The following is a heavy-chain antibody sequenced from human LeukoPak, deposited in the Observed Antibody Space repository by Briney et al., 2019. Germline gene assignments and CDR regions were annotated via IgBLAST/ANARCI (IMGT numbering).Heavy chain of an antibody. CDR3: AKDYLDYYDSSGYPGY. CDR2: ISGSGGST. V-gene: IGHV3-23*01. Sequence: GGSLRLSCAASGFTFSSYAMSWVRQAPGKGLEWVSAISGSGGSTYYADSVKGQFTISRDNSKNTLYLQMNSLRAEDTAVYYCAKDYLDYYDSSGYPGYWGQGTLVTVSS. J-gene: IGHJ4*02. CDR1: GFTFSSYA. D-gene: IGHD3-22*01.